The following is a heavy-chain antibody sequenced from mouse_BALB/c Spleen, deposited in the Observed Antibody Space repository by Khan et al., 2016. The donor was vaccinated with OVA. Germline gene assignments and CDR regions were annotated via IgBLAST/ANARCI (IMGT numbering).Heavy chain of an antibody. CDR3: AREEALYYFAY. CDR1: GYIFTSYW. V-gene: IGHV1-76*01. J-gene: IGHJ2*01. Sequence: QVQLKQSGAELVRPGASVKLSCKTSGYIFTSYWIHWVKQRSGQGLEWIARIYPGTDNTYYNEKLRDKATLTADKSSSPAYIQLSSLTPEDSAVYFGAREEALYYFAYWGQGTTLTVSA. D-gene: IGHD1-1*01. CDR2: IYPGTDNT.